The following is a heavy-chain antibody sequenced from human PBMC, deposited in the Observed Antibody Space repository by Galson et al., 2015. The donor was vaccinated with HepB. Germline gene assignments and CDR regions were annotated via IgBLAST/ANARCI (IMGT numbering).Heavy chain of an antibody. CDR2: IWYDGTNE. CDR1: GFTFSSHA. V-gene: IGHV3-33*01. Sequence: SLRLSCAASGFTFSSHAMHWVRQAPGKGLEWVAGIWYDGTNEYYADSVKGRFTISRDNSKNTLYVQVNSLRVEDTAVYYCARGYCSGVSCYDAFDIWGQGTLVTVSS. D-gene: IGHD2-15*01. CDR3: ARGYCSGVSCYDAFDI. J-gene: IGHJ3*02.